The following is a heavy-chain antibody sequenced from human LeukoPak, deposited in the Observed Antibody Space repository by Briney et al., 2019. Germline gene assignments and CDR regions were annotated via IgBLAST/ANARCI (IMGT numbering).Heavy chain of an antibody. CDR2: ISHDGSES. D-gene: IGHD1-26*01. J-gene: IGHJ3*02. Sequence: GGSLRLSCAASGFTFSSHAMVWVRQAPGKGLEWVSFISHDGSESFHTESVKGRFTISRDNSKNTLYLQMNSLRAEDTAVYYCARGGSYLSAFDIWGQGTMVTVSS. CDR3: ARGGSYLSAFDI. CDR1: GFTFSSHA. V-gene: IGHV3-30*14.